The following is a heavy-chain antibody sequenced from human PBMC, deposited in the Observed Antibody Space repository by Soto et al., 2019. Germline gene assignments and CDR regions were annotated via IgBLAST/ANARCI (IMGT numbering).Heavy chain of an antibody. CDR3: AKPDLPHVDTAMVSDY. J-gene: IGHJ4*02. CDR1: GFTFSSYA. Sequence: GGSLRLSCAASGFTFSSYAMSWVRQAPGKGLEWVSAISGSGGSTYYADSVKGRFTISRDNSKNTLYLQMNSLRAEDTAVYYCAKPDLPHVDTAMVSDYWGQGTLVTVSS. CDR2: ISGSGGST. V-gene: IGHV3-23*01. D-gene: IGHD5-18*01.